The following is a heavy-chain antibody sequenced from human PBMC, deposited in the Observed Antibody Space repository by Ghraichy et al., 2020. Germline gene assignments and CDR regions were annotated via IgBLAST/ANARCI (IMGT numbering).Heavy chain of an antibody. CDR3: TRDSLWHEIDY. CDR2: MNPNGGNT. J-gene: IGHJ4*02. CDR1: GYTFTSYD. D-gene: IGHD5-18*01. V-gene: IGHV1-8*01. Sequence: ASVKVSCKTSGYTFTSYDINWVRQATGQGLEWMGWMNPNGGNTGYAQKFQGRVTMTRNTSISTAYMELSSLRSEDTAVYYCTRDSLWHEIDYWGRGTLVTVSS.